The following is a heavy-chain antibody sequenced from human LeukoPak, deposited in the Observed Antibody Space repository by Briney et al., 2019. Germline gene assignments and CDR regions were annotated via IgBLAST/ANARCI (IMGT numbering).Heavy chain of an antibody. CDR2: IYYSGST. CDR1: GGSISSYY. Sequence: PSETLSLTCTVSGGSISSYYWSWIRQPPGKGLEWIGYIYYSGSTNYNPSLKSRVTISVDTSKNQFSLKLSSVTAADTAVYYCARDPDLCGGSLYGMDVWGQGTTVTVSS. CDR3: ARDPDLCGGSLYGMDV. J-gene: IGHJ6*02. V-gene: IGHV4-59*01. D-gene: IGHD2-15*01.